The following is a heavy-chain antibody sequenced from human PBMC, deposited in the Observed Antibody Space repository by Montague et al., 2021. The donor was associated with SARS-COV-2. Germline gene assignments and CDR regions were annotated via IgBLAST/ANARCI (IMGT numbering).Heavy chain of an antibody. V-gene: IGHV4-31*03. CDR3: ARGMYGLTETTDVFDI. J-gene: IGHJ3*02. CDR1: GGSIRSSDNY. CDR2: IYSSGTT. D-gene: IGHD1-14*01. Sequence: TLSLTCTVSGGSIRSSDNYWSWIRQHPGKGLEWIGYIYSSGTTYYNPSLRSRVTISVDTSKKQFSLKLSSVTAADTAVYYCARGMYGLTETTDVFDIWGQGTMVSVSS.